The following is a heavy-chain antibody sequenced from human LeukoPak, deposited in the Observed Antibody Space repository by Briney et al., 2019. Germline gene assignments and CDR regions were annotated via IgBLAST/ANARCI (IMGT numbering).Heavy chain of an antibody. CDR2: ISGSGGST. V-gene: IGHV3-23*01. CDR3: AKEDYGDSDAFDI. D-gene: IGHD4-17*01. Sequence: PGGSLRLSCAASGFTFSSYAMSWVRQAPGRGLEWVSAISGSGGSTYYADSVKGRFTISGDNSKNTLYLQMNSLRAEDTAVYYCAKEDYGDSDAFDIWGQGTMVTVSS. J-gene: IGHJ3*02. CDR1: GFTFSSYA.